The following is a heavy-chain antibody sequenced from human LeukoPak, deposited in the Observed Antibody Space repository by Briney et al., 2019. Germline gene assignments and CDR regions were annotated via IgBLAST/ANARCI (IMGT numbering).Heavy chain of an antibody. D-gene: IGHD5-24*01. V-gene: IGHV3-11*04. J-gene: IGHJ3*02. CDR2: ISNSGSST. CDR1: GFTFTDYY. CDR3: ARGRDGYNSGAFDI. Sequence: GGSLRLSCAASGFTFTDYYMSWIRQAPGKGLEWVSYISNSGSSTYYADSVKGRFTISRDIAKNSLYLQMNSLRAEDTALYSCARGRDGYNSGAFDIWGQGTTVTVSS.